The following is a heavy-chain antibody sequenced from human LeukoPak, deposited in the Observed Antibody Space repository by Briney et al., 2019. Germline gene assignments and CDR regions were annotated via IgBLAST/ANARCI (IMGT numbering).Heavy chain of an antibody. CDR1: GFTFSRYA. J-gene: IGHJ4*02. V-gene: IGHV3-64D*06. CDR2: ISSNGGST. Sequence: GGSLRLSCSASGFTFSRYAMHWVRQAPGEGLEYVSAISSNGGSTYYADSVKGRFTISRDNSRNTLHLQMSSLRVEDTAVYYCVKDSSSGSYFDYWGQGTLVTVSS. D-gene: IGHD3-10*01. CDR3: VKDSSSGSYFDY.